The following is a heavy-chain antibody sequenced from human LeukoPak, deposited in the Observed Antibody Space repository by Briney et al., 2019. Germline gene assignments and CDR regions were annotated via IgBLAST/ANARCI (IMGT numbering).Heavy chain of an antibody. Sequence: GGSLRLXCAASGFTFSSYSMNWIRQAPGKGLEWVSCIGSSGSTIYYADSVKGRFTISRDNAKNSLYLQMNSLRAEDTAVYYCARDPPNFDIWGQGTMVTVSS. J-gene: IGHJ3*02. V-gene: IGHV3-48*04. CDR3: ARDPPNFDI. CDR1: GFTFSSYS. CDR2: IGSSGSTI.